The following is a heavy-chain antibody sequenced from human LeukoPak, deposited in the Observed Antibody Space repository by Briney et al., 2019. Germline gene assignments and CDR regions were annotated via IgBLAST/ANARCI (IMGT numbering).Heavy chain of an antibody. V-gene: IGHV4-30-4*01. D-gene: IGHD6-19*01. CDR3: ARGDNSGWSQRIDY. CDR1: GGSISSYY. Sequence: PSETLSLTCTVSGGSISSYYWSWIRQPPGKGLEWIGYIYYSGSTYYNPSLKSRVTISVDTSKNQFSLKLSSVTAADTAVYYCARGDNSGWSQRIDYWGQGTLVTVSS. J-gene: IGHJ4*02. CDR2: IYYSGST.